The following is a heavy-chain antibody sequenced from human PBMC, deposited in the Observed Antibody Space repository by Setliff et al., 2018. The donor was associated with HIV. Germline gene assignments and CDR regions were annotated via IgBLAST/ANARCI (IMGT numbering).Heavy chain of an antibody. CDR3: ATKPRPIVVVPAATYWHFDL. J-gene: IGHJ2*01. V-gene: IGHV3-30*04. CDR1: GFSFSDHR. D-gene: IGHD2-2*01. Sequence: PGGSLRLSCAASGFSFSDHRMHWVRQAPGKGLEWLALISYDGSDISSADPVRGRFIISRDTSKSHFSLRLSGVTAADTAMYYCATKPRPIVVVPAATYWHFDLWGRGTLVTVSS. CDR2: ISYDGSDI.